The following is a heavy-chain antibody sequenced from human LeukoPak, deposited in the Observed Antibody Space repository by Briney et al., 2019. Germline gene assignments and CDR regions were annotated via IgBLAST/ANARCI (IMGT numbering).Heavy chain of an antibody. CDR2: IYYSGST. CDR1: GGSISSYY. V-gene: IGHV4-59*12. CDR3: ARDSLRGLGY. J-gene: IGHJ4*02. D-gene: IGHD4-17*01. Sequence: SETLSLTCTVSGGSISSYYWSWIRQPPGKGLEWIGYIYYSGSTNYNPSLKSRVTMSVDTSKNQFSLKLSSVTAADTAVYYCARDSLRGLGYWGQGTLVTVSS.